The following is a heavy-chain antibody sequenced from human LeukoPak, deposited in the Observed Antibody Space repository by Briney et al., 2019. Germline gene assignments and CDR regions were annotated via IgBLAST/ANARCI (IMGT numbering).Heavy chain of an antibody. CDR2: IGTSTSYI. CDR1: GFTFSTYI. Sequence: GGSLRLSCAASGFTFSTYIMNWVRQTPGKGLEWVSSIGTSTSYIYYADSVKGRFTISRDNAKNSLYLEMNSLRAEDTAVYFCAKDRLGGPYFFHYWGQGTLVTVSS. V-gene: IGHV3-21*04. D-gene: IGHD3-16*01. J-gene: IGHJ4*02. CDR3: AKDRLGGPYFFHY.